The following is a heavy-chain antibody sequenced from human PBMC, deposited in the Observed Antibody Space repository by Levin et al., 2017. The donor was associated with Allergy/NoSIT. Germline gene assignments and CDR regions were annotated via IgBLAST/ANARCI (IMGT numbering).Heavy chain of an antibody. CDR2: ISGSGGST. J-gene: IGHJ4*02. V-gene: IGHV3-23*01. CDR3: AKSFGSGSSYDY. D-gene: IGHD3-10*01. Sequence: GESLKISCATSGFTFSNYAMTWVRQAPGKGLEWVSGISGSGGSTYYADSVKGRFTISRDISKNTLYLQMNRLRADDTAVYYCAKSFGSGSSYDYWGQGTLVTVSS. CDR1: GFTFSNYA.